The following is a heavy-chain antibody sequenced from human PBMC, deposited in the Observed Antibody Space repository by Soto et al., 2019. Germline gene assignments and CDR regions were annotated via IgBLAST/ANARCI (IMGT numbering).Heavy chain of an antibody. D-gene: IGHD2-2*01. CDR1: GIIFEAHA. V-gene: IGHV3-33*01. CDR3: ARVRTNNDERLDV. Sequence: QELLVESGGGVVRPGSSLRLSCVTSGIIFEAHAFHWVRQAPGKGLKWVALIWYGGTTYYEDSVQGRFTISRDNSKKTVFLQMNHLRPEDSGVYYCARVRTNNDERLDVWGQGTTVNASS. J-gene: IGHJ6*02. CDR2: IWYGGTT.